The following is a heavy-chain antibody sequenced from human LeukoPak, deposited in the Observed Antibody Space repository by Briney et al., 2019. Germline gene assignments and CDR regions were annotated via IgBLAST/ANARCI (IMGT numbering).Heavy chain of an antibody. CDR2: IYTSGST. V-gene: IGHV4-61*02. J-gene: IGHJ3*02. D-gene: IGHD5-18*01. Sequence: PSQTLSLTCTVSGGSISSGSYYWSWIRQPAGKGLEWIGRIYTSGSTNYNPSLKSRVTISVDTSKNQFSLKLSSVTAADTAVYYCARLPGGYSYLAFDIWGQGTMVTVSS. CDR3: ARLPGGYSYLAFDI. CDR1: GGSISSGSYY.